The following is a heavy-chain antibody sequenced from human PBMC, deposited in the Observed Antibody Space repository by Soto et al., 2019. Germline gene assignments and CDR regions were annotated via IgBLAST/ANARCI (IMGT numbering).Heavy chain of an antibody. CDR3: ASSPGYSSGWFAY. J-gene: IGHJ5*01. D-gene: IGHD6-19*01. Sequence: EVQLVESGGGLVKPGGSLRLSCAASGFIFNTYSMKWVRQAPGKGLEWVSSISASSSYIYYADSVKGRFTISRDNAKNSVDLQMDSLRAEDTAVYYCASSPGYSSGWFAYWGQGAQVTVSS. V-gene: IGHV3-21*01. CDR1: GFIFNTYS. CDR2: ISASSSYI.